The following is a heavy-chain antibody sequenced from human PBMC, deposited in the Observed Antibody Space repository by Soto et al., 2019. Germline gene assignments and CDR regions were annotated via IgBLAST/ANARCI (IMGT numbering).Heavy chain of an antibody. V-gene: IGHV3-23*01. Sequence: EVQLLESGGGLVQPGGSLRLSCAASGFTFSSYVMSWVRQAPGKGLEWVSTISGTGDSTYYADSVKGRFTISRDNSKNTVYLQMNSLRAEDTAVYYCAHRLSFDYWGQGTLVTVSS. CDR2: ISGTGDST. CDR3: AHRLSFDY. CDR1: GFTFSSYV. D-gene: IGHD3-16*02. J-gene: IGHJ4*02.